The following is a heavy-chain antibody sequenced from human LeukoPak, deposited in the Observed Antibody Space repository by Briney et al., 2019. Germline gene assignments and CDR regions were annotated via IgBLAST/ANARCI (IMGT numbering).Heavy chain of an antibody. CDR2: INHSGYT. J-gene: IGHJ4*02. CDR1: GVSFDDYY. CDR3: TRMTTGHDY. V-gene: IGHV4-34*01. D-gene: IGHD4-17*01. Sequence: PSETLSLACAVSGVSFDDYYWSWVRQTPGKGLEWIGEINHSGYTNDSPSLKSRVTLSIDTSRKQFSLNLRSVTVADAGIYYCTRMTTGHDYWGQGTLVTVSS.